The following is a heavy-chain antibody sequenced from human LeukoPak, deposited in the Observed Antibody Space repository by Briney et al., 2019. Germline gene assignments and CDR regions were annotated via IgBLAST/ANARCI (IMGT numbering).Heavy chain of an antibody. Sequence: PGGSLRLSCAASGFTVSSNYMSWVRQAPGKGLEWVSVIYSGGSTYYADSVEGRFTISRDNSKNTLYLQMNSLRAEDTAVYYCARAPAATYGMDVWGQGTTVTVSS. CDR3: ARAPAATYGMDV. CDR1: GFTVSSNY. J-gene: IGHJ6*02. CDR2: IYSGGST. D-gene: IGHD2-15*01. V-gene: IGHV3-66*01.